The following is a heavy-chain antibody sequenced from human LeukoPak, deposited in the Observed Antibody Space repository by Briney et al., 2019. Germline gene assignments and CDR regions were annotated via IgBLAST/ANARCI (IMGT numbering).Heavy chain of an antibody. D-gene: IGHD4-17*01. CDR3: ARLPGDYDY. J-gene: IGHJ4*02. Sequence: SETLSLTCTVSGGSISSYYWSWIRQPPGKGLEWIGYIYYTGSTNYNPSLKSRVTISVDTSKNQFSLKLSSVTAADTAVYYCARLPGDYDYWGQGTLVTVSS. CDR1: GGSISSYY. CDR2: IYYTGST. V-gene: IGHV4-59*01.